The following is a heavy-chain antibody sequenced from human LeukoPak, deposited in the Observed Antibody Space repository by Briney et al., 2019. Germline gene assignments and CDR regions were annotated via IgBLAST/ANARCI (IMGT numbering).Heavy chain of an antibody. CDR3: ARHFEWEPQGSDAFDI. J-gene: IGHJ3*02. CDR1: GGSISSYY. CDR2: IYTSGST. V-gene: IGHV4-4*07. Sequence: SETLSLTCTVSGGSISSYYWSWIRQPAGKGLEWIGRIYTSGSTNYNPSLKSRVTMSVDTSKNQFSLKLSSVTAADTAVYYCARHFEWEPQGSDAFDIWGQGTMVTVSS. D-gene: IGHD1-26*01.